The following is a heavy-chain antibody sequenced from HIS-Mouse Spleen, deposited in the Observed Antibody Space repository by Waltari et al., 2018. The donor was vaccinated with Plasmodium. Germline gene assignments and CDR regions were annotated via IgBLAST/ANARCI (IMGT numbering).Heavy chain of an antibody. CDR3: ARSLGIASSYWYFDL. D-gene: IGHD2-15*01. Sequence: QVQLQESGPGLVTPSETLSLTCTVSGYSISSGYYWGWIRQPPGMGLEWIGSIYHSGSTYYNPSLKSRVTISVDTSKNQFSLKLSSVTAADTAVYYCARSLGIASSYWYFDLWGRGTLVTVSS. J-gene: IGHJ2*01. CDR2: IYHSGST. V-gene: IGHV4-38-2*02. CDR1: GYSISSGYY.